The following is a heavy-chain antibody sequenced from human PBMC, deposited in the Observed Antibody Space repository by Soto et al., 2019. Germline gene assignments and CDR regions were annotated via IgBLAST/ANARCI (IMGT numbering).Heavy chain of an antibody. CDR2: IWYDGSNK. CDR1: GFTFSSYG. V-gene: IGHV3-33*01. D-gene: IGHD3-10*01. Sequence: SGGSLRLSCAASGFTFSSYGMHWVRQAPGKGLEWVAVIWYDGSNKYYADSVKGRFTISRDNSKNTLYLQMNSLRAEDTAVYYCARGRWYYYGSGGSLLFDYWGQGTLVTVSS. J-gene: IGHJ4*02. CDR3: ARGRWYYYGSGGSLLFDY.